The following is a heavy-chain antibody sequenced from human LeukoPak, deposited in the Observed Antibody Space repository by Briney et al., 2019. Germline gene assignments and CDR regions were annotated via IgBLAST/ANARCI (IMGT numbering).Heavy chain of an antibody. CDR3: ARRDGVVAAVYYFDY. CDR1: GYSFTSYW. Sequence: GESLKISCKGSGYSFTSYWIGWVRQIPGKGLEWVGIIYPGDSDTRYSPSFQGQVTISADKSISTAYLQWSSLKASGTAMYYCARRDGVVAAVYYFDYWGQGTLVTVSS. V-gene: IGHV5-51*01. J-gene: IGHJ4*02. D-gene: IGHD2-15*01. CDR2: IYPGDSDT.